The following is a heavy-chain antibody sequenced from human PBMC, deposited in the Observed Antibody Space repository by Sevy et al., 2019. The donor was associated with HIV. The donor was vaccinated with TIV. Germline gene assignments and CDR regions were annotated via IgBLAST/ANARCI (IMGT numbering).Heavy chain of an antibody. Sequence: SESLSLTCTVFGGSMSSYFWSWIRQPPGKGLEWIGYIYYTVTTNYNRSLKSRLTISLDTSKNRFSLKLTAVTAADTAVYYCARDSVLSPRVFDSWGQGTLVTVSS. CDR2: IYYTVTT. CDR3: ARDSVLSPRVFDS. J-gene: IGHJ4*02. CDR1: GGSMSSYF. D-gene: IGHD3-10*01. V-gene: IGHV4-59*01.